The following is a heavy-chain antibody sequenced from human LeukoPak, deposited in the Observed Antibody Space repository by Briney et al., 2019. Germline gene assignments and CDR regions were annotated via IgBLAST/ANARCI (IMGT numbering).Heavy chain of an antibody. V-gene: IGHV3-64D*06. CDR2: IGPNGDGA. Sequence: GGSLRLSCSASGFSHSRYSMHWVRQAPGKGLEYVSAIGPNGDGAYYADSVKNRFTISRDNSKNTLYLQMSSLRPEDTAVYYRVHELHDSASEFNCGQGALVTVSS. J-gene: IGHJ1*01. D-gene: IGHD3-22*01. CDR3: VHELHDSASEFN. CDR1: GFSHSRYS.